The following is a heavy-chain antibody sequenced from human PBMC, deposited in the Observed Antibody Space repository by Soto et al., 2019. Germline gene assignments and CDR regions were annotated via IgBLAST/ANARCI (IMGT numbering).Heavy chain of an antibody. CDR1: GGSFSGYY. V-gene: IGHV4-34*01. J-gene: IGHJ4*02. CDR2: INHSGST. CDR3: ARGLLGDPYYFDY. Sequence: QVQLQQWGAGLLKPSETLSLTCAVYGGSFSGYYWSWIRQTPGKGLEWIGEINHSGSTNYNPSLKSRVTISVDTSKNQFSLKLSSVTAAYTAVYYCARGLLGDPYYFDYWGQGTLVTVSS. D-gene: IGHD3-16*01.